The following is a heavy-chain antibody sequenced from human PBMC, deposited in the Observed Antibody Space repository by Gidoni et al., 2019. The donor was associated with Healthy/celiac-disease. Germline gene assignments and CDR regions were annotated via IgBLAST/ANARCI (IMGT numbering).Heavy chain of an antibody. J-gene: IGHJ4*02. V-gene: IGHV4-39*01. D-gene: IGHD6-19*01. Sequence: QLQLQESGPGLVKPSETLSLTCTVSGGSISSSSYYWGWIRQPPGKGLEWIGSIYYSGSTYYNPSLKSRVTISVDTSKNQFSLKLSSVTAADTAVYYCAAGGSSGWYRARIDYWGQGTLVTVSS. CDR2: IYYSGST. CDR3: AAGGSSGWYRARIDY. CDR1: GGSISSSSYY.